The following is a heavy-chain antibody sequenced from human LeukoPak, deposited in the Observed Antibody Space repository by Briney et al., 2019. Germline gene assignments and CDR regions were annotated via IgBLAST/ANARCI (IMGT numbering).Heavy chain of an antibody. CDR1: GFTFSNYW. V-gene: IGHV3-7*01. Sequence: PGGSLSLSCAASGFTFSNYWMSWVRQAPGKGLEWVANIKEDRSEKYYVDSVKGRFTISRDNARNSLYLQMDSLRAEDTAVCYCASGRQMGYWGQGTLVTVSS. J-gene: IGHJ4*02. CDR3: ASGRQMGY. CDR2: IKEDRSEK. D-gene: IGHD5-24*01.